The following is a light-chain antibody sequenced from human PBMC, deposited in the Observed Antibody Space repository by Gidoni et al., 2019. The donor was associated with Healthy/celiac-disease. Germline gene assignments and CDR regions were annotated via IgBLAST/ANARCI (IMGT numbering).Light chain of an antibody. CDR2: GAS. CDR1: QSVSSSY. J-gene: IGKJ4*01. Sequence: EIVFTQSPGTLSLSPGERATLSCRAMQSVSSSYLAWYQQKPGQSPRLLSYGASSRATGIPDRVSGSGSGTDFTITISRLEHEDFAVYYCQQYGSSLTLXGXTKVEIK. V-gene: IGKV3-20*01. CDR3: QQYGSSLT.